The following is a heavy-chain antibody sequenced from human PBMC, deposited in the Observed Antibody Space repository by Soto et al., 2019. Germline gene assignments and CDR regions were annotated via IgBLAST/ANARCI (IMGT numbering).Heavy chain of an antibody. D-gene: IGHD3-22*01. V-gene: IGHV3-33*01. CDR1: GFTFSSYG. Sequence: QVQLVESGGGVVQPGRSLRLSCAASGFTFSSYGMHWVRQAPGRGLEWVAVIWYDGSNKYYADSVKGRFTISRDNSKNTLYLQMNSLRAEDTAVYYCARGYYDSSGFQDSWGQGTLVTVSS. CDR3: ARGYYDSSGFQDS. J-gene: IGHJ4*02. CDR2: IWYDGSNK.